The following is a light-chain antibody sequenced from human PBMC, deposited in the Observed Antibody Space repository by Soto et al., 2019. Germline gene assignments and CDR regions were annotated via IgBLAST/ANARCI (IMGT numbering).Light chain of an antibody. Sequence: DIQMNQSPSCLSASVGDRVAITCRASQSISSYLNWYQHKPGKAPNLLIYAATTLQSGVPSRFSGSGSGTDFTLTISSLQPEDFATYFCQQSYSTPRTFGQGTKVDIK. CDR1: QSISSY. V-gene: IGKV1-39*01. CDR3: QQSYSTPRT. CDR2: AAT. J-gene: IGKJ2*01.